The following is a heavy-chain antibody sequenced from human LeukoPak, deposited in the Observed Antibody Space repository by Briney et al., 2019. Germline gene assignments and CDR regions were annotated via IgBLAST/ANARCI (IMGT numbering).Heavy chain of an antibody. Sequence: PGGSLRLSCAASGFTFSTYYMNWVRQAPGKGLEWVGRIKSKTDGGTTDYAAPVKGRFTISRDDSKNTLYLQMNSLKTEDTAVYYCSTKDVVVVPSAMRGGYWGQGTLVTVSS. D-gene: IGHD2-2*01. CDR2: IKSKTDGGTT. CDR3: STKDVVVVPSAMRGGY. J-gene: IGHJ4*02. CDR1: GFTFSTYY. V-gene: IGHV3-15*01.